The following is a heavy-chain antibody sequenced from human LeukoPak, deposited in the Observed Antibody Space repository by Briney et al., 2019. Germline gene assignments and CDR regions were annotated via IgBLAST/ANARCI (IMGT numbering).Heavy chain of an antibody. Sequence: PGGSLRLSCAASGFTFDDYAMHWVRQAPGKGLEWVSGISWNSGSIGYADSVKGRFTISRDNAKNSLYLQMNSLRAEDTAVYYCATVKLQEWRNNWFDPWGQGTLVTVSS. V-gene: IGHV3-9*01. CDR3: ATVKLQEWRNNWFDP. J-gene: IGHJ5*02. CDR1: GFTFDDYA. CDR2: ISWNSGSI. D-gene: IGHD3-3*01.